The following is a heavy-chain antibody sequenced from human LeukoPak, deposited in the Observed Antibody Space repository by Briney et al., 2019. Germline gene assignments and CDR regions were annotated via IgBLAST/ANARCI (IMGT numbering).Heavy chain of an antibody. CDR2: IDWDDEK. CDR3: ARVVRLSDNNFFDY. J-gene: IGHJ4*02. Sequence: ESGPTLVNPTPTLTLTCTFSGFSLSTRKMCVGWIRQTPGKALEWLARIDWDDEKHYRTSLRTRLTVSKDTSKSQVVLTMTNMDPVDTATYYCARVVRLSDNNFFDYWGQGNLVTVSS. V-gene: IGHV2-70*11. CDR1: GFSLSTRKMC. D-gene: IGHD3-10*02.